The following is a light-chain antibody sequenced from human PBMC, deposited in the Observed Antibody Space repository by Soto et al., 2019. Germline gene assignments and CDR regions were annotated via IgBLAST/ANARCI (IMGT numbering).Light chain of an antibody. V-gene: IGLV2-14*01. Sequence: QSALTQAASVSGSPGQSITISCTGTSSDLGSYPYVSWYQQHPGQAPKLMIYDVTNRPSGLSNRFSGSKSGNTASLTISGLQAEVAADYYCSSCTTSSTLYVFGTGTKVTVL. CDR3: SSCTTSSTLYV. CDR2: DVT. CDR1: SSDLGSYPY. J-gene: IGLJ1*01.